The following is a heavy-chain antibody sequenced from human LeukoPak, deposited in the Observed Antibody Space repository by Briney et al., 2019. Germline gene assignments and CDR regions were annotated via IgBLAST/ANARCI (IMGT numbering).Heavy chain of an antibody. CDR1: GYIFTGYY. V-gene: IGHV1-2*02. J-gene: IGHJ4*02. CDR3: ARGTGNGDSNFDY. D-gene: IGHD4-17*01. Sequence: ASVKVSCKASGYIFTGYYMHWVRQAPGQGLEWMGWINPNSGDTNYAQKFQGRVTMTRDTSISTAYMELSRLRSDDTAVYYCARGTGNGDSNFDYWGQGTLVTVSS. CDR2: INPNSGDT.